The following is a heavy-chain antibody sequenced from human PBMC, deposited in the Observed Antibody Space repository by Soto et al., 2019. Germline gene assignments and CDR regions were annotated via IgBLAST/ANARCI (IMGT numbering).Heavy chain of an antibody. CDR1: GYTFTTYF. CDR3: AGEWQRGTDY. V-gene: IGHV1-2*02. Sequence: QVQLVQSGAEVVKPGASVKVSCKASGYTFTTYFLHWVRQAPGQGLEWLGWICPGSGGTNYAQKFQGRVTMTRDTSINTAYMELSRLTSDDTGVYYCAGEWQRGTDYWGQGALITVSS. J-gene: IGHJ4*02. D-gene: IGHD6-25*01. CDR2: ICPGSGGT.